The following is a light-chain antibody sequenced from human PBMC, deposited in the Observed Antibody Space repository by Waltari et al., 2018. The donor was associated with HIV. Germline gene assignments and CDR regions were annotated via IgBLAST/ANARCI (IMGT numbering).Light chain of an antibody. CDR1: SNNVGNQG. V-gene: IGLV10-54*01. CDR3: SAWDSSLSAHV. CDR2: RNN. Sequence: QAGLTQPPSVSKGLRQTATLTCTGNSNNVGNQGAAWLQQHQGHPPKLLSYRNNNRPSGISERLSASRSGNTASLTITGLQPEDEADYYCSAWDSSLSAHVFGGGTKLTVL. J-gene: IGLJ2*01.